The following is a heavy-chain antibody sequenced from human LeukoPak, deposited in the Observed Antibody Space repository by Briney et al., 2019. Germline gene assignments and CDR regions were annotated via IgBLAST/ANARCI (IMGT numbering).Heavy chain of an antibody. D-gene: IGHD2-2*01. CDR2: ISYDGSNK. J-gene: IGHJ5*02. V-gene: IGHV3-30*18. CDR3: AKDDARKQKNYCSSTSCYGIGKLDP. Sequence: GGSLRLSCAASGFTFSSYGMHWVRQAPGKGLEWVAVISYDGSNKYYADSVKGRFTISRDISKNTLYLQMNSLRAEDTAVYYCAKDDARKQKNYCSSTSCYGIGKLDPWGQGTLVTVSS. CDR1: GFTFSSYG.